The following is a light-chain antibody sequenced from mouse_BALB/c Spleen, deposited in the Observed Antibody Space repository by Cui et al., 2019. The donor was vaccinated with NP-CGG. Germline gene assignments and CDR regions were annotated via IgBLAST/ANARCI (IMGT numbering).Light chain of an antibody. CDR3: ALWYSNQWV. Sequence: QAVVTQESALTTSPGETVTLTCSSSIGAVTTSNYANWVQGKPDHLFTGLIGGTNNRPPGVPARFSGSLIGDKAALTSTGAQTEDEAMYFCALWYSNQWVFGGGTKLTVL. CDR1: IGAVTTSNY. J-gene: IGLJ1*01. CDR2: GTN. V-gene: IGLV1*01.